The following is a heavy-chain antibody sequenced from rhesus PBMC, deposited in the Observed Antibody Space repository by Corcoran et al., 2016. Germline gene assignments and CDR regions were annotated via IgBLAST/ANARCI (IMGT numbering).Heavy chain of an antibody. V-gene: IGHV4-173*01. Sequence: QLRLQESGPGLVKPSETLSPTCEVSGGSISTSWWTWIRQSSGRKFEWIGRILPSNGETHYNPSLDSRVTISIDTSKNQFSLKLTSMTAADTAVYYCGRPGYDNDFWGQGILVTVSS. J-gene: IGHJ4*01. CDR2: ILPSNGET. D-gene: IGHD2-2*01. CDR1: GGSISTSW. CDR3: GRPGYDNDF.